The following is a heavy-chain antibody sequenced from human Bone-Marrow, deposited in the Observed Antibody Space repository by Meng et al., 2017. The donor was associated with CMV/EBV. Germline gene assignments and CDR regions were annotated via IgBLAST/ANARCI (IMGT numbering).Heavy chain of an antibody. CDR3: ASLVGENHHDAFDI. D-gene: IGHD1-26*01. CDR2: ISYDGSNK. Sequence: GESLKISCAASGFTFSSYAMHWVRQAPGKGLEWVAVISYDGSNKYYADSVKGRFTISRDNAKNSLYLQMNSLRAEDTAVYYCASLVGENHHDAFDIWGQGTMVTV. J-gene: IGHJ3*02. CDR1: GFTFSSYA. V-gene: IGHV3-30*04.